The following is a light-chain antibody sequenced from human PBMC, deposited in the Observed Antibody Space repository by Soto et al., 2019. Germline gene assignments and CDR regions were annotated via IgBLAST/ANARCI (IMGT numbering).Light chain of an antibody. CDR2: DDS. Sequence: YELTQSPSVSVAPGQTVSITCGGYNIGSKSVHWYQQKPGQAPVLVVYDDSDQRSGIPERFSGSNSGNTATLTITRVEAGDEADYHCLVWDSRSEHYVFGTGTKVAVL. J-gene: IGLJ1*01. CDR1: NIGSKS. CDR3: LVWDSRSEHYV. V-gene: IGLV3-21*02.